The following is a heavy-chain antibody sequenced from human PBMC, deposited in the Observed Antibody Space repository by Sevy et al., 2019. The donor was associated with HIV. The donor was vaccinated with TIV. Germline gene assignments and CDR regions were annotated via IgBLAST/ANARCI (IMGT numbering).Heavy chain of an antibody. CDR2: IYYNGHI. V-gene: IGHV4-59*08. Sequence: SETLSLTCTVSSGSITSLYWNWIRQPPGKVLEWIANIYYNGHINYSPSLKSRVTLSLDTSKNQFSLRLSSVTAADTAMYYCAGENAWGRGYSWGQGTLVTVSS. J-gene: IGHJ4*02. CDR3: AGENAWGRGYS. CDR1: SGSITSLY. D-gene: IGHD1-26*01.